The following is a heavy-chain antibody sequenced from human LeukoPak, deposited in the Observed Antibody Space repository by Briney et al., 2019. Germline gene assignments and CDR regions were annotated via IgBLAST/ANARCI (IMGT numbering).Heavy chain of an antibody. V-gene: IGHV4-59*12. D-gene: IGHD2-15*01. CDR1: GGSISSYY. CDR3: ARDLRVAATNWFDP. J-gene: IGHJ5*02. CDR2: IYYSGST. Sequence: PSETLSLTCTVSGGSISSYYWSWIRQPPGKGLEWIGYIYYSGSTNYNPSLKSRVTISVDRSKNQFSLKLSSVTAADTAVYYCARDLRVAATNWFDPWGQGTLVTVSS.